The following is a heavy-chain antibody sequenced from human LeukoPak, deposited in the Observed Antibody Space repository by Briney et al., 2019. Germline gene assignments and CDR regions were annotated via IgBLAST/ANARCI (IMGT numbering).Heavy chain of an antibody. Sequence: ASVKVSCKASGGTFSSYTITWVRQAPGQGLEWMGGISPISGTTNYAKKFHGRVTITIDESTSTAYMELSSLRSEDTAVYYCATPPTGTTTTGEYYFDYWGQGTLVTVSS. CDR2: ISPISGTT. D-gene: IGHD1-1*01. V-gene: IGHV1-69*05. CDR3: ATPPTGTTTTGEYYFDY. CDR1: GGTFSSYT. J-gene: IGHJ4*02.